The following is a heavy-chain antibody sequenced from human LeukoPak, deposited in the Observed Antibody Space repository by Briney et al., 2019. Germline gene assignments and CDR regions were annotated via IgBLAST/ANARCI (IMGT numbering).Heavy chain of an antibody. CDR3: ARWSSDWENNYFDP. CDR2: IYYSGST. Sequence: TPSETLSLTCTVSGGSISSGDFYWSWIRQPPGKGLEWIGYIYYSGSTYYNPSLKSRATISIDTSNNRFSLRLTSATAADTAVYYCARWSSDWENNYFDPWGQGILVTVSS. V-gene: IGHV4-30-4*01. CDR1: GGSISSGDFY. D-gene: IGHD6-19*01. J-gene: IGHJ5*02.